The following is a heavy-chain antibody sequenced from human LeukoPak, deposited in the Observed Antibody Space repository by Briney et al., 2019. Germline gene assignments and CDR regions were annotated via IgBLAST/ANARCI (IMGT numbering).Heavy chain of an antibody. V-gene: IGHV4-34*01. CDR3: ARARGAYYGSGSYYPSSSYFDY. J-gene: IGHJ4*02. Sequence: SETLSLTCAVYGGSFSGYYWSWIRQPPGKGLEWIGEINHSGSTNYNPSLKSRVTISVDTSKSQFSLKLSSVTAADTAVYYCARARGAYYGSGSYYPSSSYFDYWGQGTLVTVSS. CDR1: GGSFSGYY. CDR2: INHSGST. D-gene: IGHD3-10*01.